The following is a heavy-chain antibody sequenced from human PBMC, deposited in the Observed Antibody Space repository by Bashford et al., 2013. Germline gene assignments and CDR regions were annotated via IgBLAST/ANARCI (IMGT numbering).Heavy chain of an antibody. V-gene: IGHV3-20*04. Sequence: GSLRLSCAASGFTFDDYGMSWVRQGPGKGLEWVAGINWNGGSTSYADSVKGRFTISRDNSKNTLYLQMSSLRAEDTAVYYCAKDLGGDCYWCFDYWGQGTLVTVSS. D-gene: IGHD2-21*02. J-gene: IGHJ4*02. CDR2: INWNGGST. CDR1: GFTFDDYG. CDR3: AKDLGGDCYWCFDY.